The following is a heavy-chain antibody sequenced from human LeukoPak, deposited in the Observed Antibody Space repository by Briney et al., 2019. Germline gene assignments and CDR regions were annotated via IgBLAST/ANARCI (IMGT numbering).Heavy chain of an antibody. CDR2: INSDGSST. CDR1: GLTFSNYW. D-gene: IGHD3-10*01. V-gene: IGHV3-74*01. CDR3: ARRGYRRSGGCVDY. Sequence: GGSLRLSCAASGLTFSNYWMHWVRQDPGKGLVWVSRINSDGSSTSYADSVKGRFTISRDNAKNTLYLQMNSLRAEDTAVYYCARRGYRRSGGCVDYWGQGTLVTVSS. J-gene: IGHJ4*02.